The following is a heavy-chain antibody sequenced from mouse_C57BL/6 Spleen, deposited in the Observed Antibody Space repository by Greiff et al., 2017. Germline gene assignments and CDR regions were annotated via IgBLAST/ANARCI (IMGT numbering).Heavy chain of an antibody. Sequence: QVQLQQSGAELVRPGASVTLSCKASGYTFTDYEMHWVKQTPVHGLEWIGAIDPETGGTAYNQKFKGKAILTADKSSSTAYMELRSLTSEDSAVYDCTRRPWFTTVVAGDYWGQGTTLTVSS. CDR3: TRRPWFTTVVAGDY. D-gene: IGHD1-1*01. V-gene: IGHV1-15*01. CDR1: GYTFTDYE. CDR2: IDPETGGT. J-gene: IGHJ2*01.